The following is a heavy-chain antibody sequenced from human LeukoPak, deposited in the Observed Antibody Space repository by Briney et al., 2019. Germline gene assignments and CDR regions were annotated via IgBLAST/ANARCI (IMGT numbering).Heavy chain of an antibody. D-gene: IGHD4-23*01. CDR1: GFIFSTYS. CDR3: ASLYGGNSDY. V-gene: IGHV3-21*01. J-gene: IGHJ4*02. CDR2: ISTLSSDI. Sequence: GGSLTLACAASGFIFSTYSMNWVRQAPGKGLEWVSSISTLSSDIYYAVSVKGRFTISRDNAKNSLYLQMSSLRAEDTAVYYCASLYGGNSDYWGQGTLVTVSS.